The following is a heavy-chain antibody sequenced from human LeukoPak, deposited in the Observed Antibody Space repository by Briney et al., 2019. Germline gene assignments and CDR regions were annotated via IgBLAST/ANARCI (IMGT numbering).Heavy chain of an antibody. Sequence: ASVKVSCKTSGGTFSIYAISWVRQAPGQGLEWMGGIIPIFGTANYAQKFQGRVTITADESTSTAYMELSSLRSEDTAVYYCAGGYSGYDPAGAWGQGTLVTVSS. CDR3: AGGYSGYDPAGA. V-gene: IGHV1-69*13. CDR1: GGTFSIYA. D-gene: IGHD5-12*01. J-gene: IGHJ5*02. CDR2: IIPIFGTA.